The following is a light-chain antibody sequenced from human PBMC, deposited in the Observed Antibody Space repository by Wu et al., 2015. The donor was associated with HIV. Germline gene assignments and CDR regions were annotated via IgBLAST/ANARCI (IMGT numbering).Light chain of an antibody. CDR1: QSVGNK. CDR3: QQRDKWPLT. J-gene: IGKJ3*01. CDR2: KTS. Sequence: EIVLTQSPATLSLSLGERATLSCWASQSVGNKLAWYQQKPGQAPRLLIYKTSIRATGIPARFSGSGSATDFTLTISGLEPEDFAVYYCQQRDKWPLTFGGGPKWXS. V-gene: IGKV3-11*01.